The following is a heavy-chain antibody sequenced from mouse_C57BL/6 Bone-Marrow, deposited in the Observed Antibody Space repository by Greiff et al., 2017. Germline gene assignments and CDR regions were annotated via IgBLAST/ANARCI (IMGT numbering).Heavy chain of an antibody. D-gene: IGHD2-5*01. CDR2: IDPNSGGT. CDR1: GYTFTSYW. V-gene: IGHV1-72*01. CDR3: ARSPAYYSNHWYFDV. Sequence: QVQLQQSGAELVKPGASVKLSCKASGYTFTSYWMHWVKQRPGRGLEWIGRIDPNSGGTKYNEKFKSKATLTVDKPSSTAYMQLSSLLSEDSAVYYCARSPAYYSNHWYFDVWGTGTTVTVSS. J-gene: IGHJ1*03.